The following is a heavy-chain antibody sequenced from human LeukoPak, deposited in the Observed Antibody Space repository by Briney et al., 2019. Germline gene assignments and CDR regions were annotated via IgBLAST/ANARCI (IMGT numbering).Heavy chain of an antibody. J-gene: IGHJ6*02. Sequence: GASVKVSCKVSGYTLTELSMHWVRQAPGKGLEWMGGFDPEDGETIYAQKFQGRVTMTEDTSTDTAYMELSSLRAEDTAVYYCARAGRMVRGVSLYYYYGMDVWGQGTTVTVSS. CDR2: FDPEDGET. D-gene: IGHD3-10*01. CDR3: ARAGRMVRGVSLYYYYGMDV. CDR1: GYTLTELS. V-gene: IGHV1-24*01.